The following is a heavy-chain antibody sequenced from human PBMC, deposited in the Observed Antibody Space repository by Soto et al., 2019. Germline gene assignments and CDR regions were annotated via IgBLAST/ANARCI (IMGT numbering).Heavy chain of an antibody. Sequence: SETLSLTCTVSGGSISSSSYYWGWIRQPPGKGLEWIGSIYYSGSTYYNPSLKSRVTISVDTSKNQFSLKLSSVTAADTAVYYCARQEYCSGGSCYDRYYYYYYMDVWGKGTTVTVSS. J-gene: IGHJ6*03. CDR1: GGSISSSSYY. V-gene: IGHV4-39*01. CDR2: IYYSGST. CDR3: ARQEYCSGGSCYDRYYYYYYMDV. D-gene: IGHD2-15*01.